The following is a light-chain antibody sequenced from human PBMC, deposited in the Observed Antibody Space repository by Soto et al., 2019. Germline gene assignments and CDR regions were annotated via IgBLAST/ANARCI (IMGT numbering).Light chain of an antibody. J-gene: IGLJ2*01. CDR3: CSYAGGATVV. V-gene: IGLV2-23*02. Sequence: QSALTQPASLSGSPGQSITISCTGTSSAVGAYNLVSWYQQHPGKAPKLLIYEVNKRPSGASDRFSGSRSGSTASLTISGLQAEDEADYHCCSYAGGATVVFGGGTKVTVL. CDR1: SSAVGAYNL. CDR2: EVN.